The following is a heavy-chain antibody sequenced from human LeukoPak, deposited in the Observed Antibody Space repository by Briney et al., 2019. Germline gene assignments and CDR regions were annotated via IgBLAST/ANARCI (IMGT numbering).Heavy chain of an antibody. CDR3: AREVSGYSSGWQGNYYYYMDV. CDR1: GFTFSRYW. V-gene: IGHV3-7*01. D-gene: IGHD6-19*01. J-gene: IGHJ6*03. Sequence: GGSLTLSCAASGFTFSRYWMSWVRHPPEKGLECVANIKQEGNEKYYVDSVKGRFTISRDNAKNSLYLQMNSLRAEDTAVYYCAREVSGYSSGWQGNYYYYMDVWGKGTTVTVSS. CDR2: IKQEGNEK.